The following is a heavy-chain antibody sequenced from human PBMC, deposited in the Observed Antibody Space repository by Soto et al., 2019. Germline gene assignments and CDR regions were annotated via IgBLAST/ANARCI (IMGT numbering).Heavy chain of an antibody. D-gene: IGHD2-2*01. J-gene: IGHJ3*02. CDR3: AIRYCSSTSCYGPGAFDI. V-gene: IGHV3-53*04. CDR1: GFTVSSNY. CDR2: IYSGGST. Sequence: EVQLVESGGGLVQPGGSLRLSCAASGFTVSSNYMSWVRQAPGKGLEWVSVIYSGGSTYYADSVKGRFTISRHNSKNTLYLQMNSLRAEDTAVYYCAIRYCSSTSCYGPGAFDIWGQGTMVTVSS.